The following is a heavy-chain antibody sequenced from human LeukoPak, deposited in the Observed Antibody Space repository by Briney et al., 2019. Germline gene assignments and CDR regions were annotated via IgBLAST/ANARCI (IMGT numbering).Heavy chain of an antibody. CDR2: IKQDGSEK. CDR1: GFTFSSYW. J-gene: IGHJ6*03. D-gene: IGHD6-6*01. CDR3: ARDVSSSSYYYYYMDV. V-gene: IGHV3-7*01. Sequence: GGSLRLSCAASGFTFSSYWMSWVRQAPGKGLEWVANIKQDGSEKYYVDSVKGRFTISRDNAKNSLYLQMNSLRAEDTAVYYCARDVSSSSYYYYYMDVWGKGTTVTVSS.